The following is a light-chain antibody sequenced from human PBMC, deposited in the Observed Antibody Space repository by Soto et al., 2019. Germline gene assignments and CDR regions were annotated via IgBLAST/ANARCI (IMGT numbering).Light chain of an antibody. Sequence: DIQMTQSPSTLSASVGDRVTITCRASQSISSWLAWYQQKPGKAPKLLIYKASSLESGVPSRFSGSGSGTEFTLTISSLQPDDFATYYCKQYNSYSWTFDQGTKVEIK. CDR1: QSISSW. J-gene: IGKJ1*01. V-gene: IGKV1-5*03. CDR2: KAS. CDR3: KQYNSYSWT.